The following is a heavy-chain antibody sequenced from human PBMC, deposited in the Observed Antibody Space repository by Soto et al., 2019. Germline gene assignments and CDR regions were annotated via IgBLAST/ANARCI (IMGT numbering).Heavy chain of an antibody. J-gene: IGHJ4*02. CDR1: GYTFTSKT. Sequence: QVQLVQSGAEVKKPGAPVKISCKTSGYTFTSKTIHWVRQAPGQRLEWMGWITAGNGNTKYSQNFQGRVTITRDTSANTAYMELSSLRSEDTAVYYCARLDYDYWGQGTLVTVSS. CDR3: ARLDYDY. CDR2: ITAGNGNT. V-gene: IGHV1-3*01.